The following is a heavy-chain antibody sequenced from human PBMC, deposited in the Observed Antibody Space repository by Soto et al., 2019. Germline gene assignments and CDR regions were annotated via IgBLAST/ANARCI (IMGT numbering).Heavy chain of an antibody. CDR3: ARDLTVTKTPHYYYYGMDV. Sequence: GGSLRLSCAASGFTFSSYWMHWVRQAPGKGLVWVSRINSDGSSTSYADSVKGRFTISRDNAKNTLYLQMDSLRAEDTAVYYYARDLTVTKTPHYYYYGMDVWGQGTTVTVSS. CDR1: GFTFSSYW. D-gene: IGHD4-17*01. J-gene: IGHJ6*02. CDR2: INSDGSST. V-gene: IGHV3-74*01.